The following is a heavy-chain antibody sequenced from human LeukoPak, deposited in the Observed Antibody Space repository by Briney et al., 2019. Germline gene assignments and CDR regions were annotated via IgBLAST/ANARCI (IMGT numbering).Heavy chain of an antibody. J-gene: IGHJ5*02. CDR3: ARGIAVTSTLGFDP. Sequence: PSETLSLTCTVSSGSFSSYYWSWLRQPAGKGLEWIGRISVGGSIDYNPYLKSRVSMSIDTCKNQLSLTLKSVTAADTAVYCCARGIAVTSTLGFDPWGQGTLVTVSS. V-gene: IGHV4-4*07. CDR1: SGSFSSYY. D-gene: IGHD6-19*01. CDR2: ISVGGSI.